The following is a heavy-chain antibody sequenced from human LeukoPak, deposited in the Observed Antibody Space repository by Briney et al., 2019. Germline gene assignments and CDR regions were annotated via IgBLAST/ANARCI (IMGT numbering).Heavy chain of an antibody. J-gene: IGHJ4*02. CDR2: ISGGGGST. CDR3: AKAYYGDWGRCLYYFDY. Sequence: GGSLRLSCGAYGFTFSSSAMRSVRQAPGKGLEWVSAISGGGGSTYYADSVKGRFTISRDNSNNTLYLQMNSLRAEDTAVYYCAKAYYGDWGRCLYYFDYWGQGTLVTVSS. CDR1: GFTFSSSA. D-gene: IGHD4-17*01. V-gene: IGHV3-23*01.